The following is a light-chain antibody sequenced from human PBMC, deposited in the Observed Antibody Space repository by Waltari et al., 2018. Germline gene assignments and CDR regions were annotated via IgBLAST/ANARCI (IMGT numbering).Light chain of an antibody. J-gene: IGKJ3*01. Sequence: IQLTQSPLSLSASVGDRVTITCRASQGISSYLAWYQQKAGRAPELLIYGGSTLPNGVPSRFSGSGVGTDVTLTICSLQPEDFATYYGRQVKSYPFTFGPGTTVDIK. CDR3: RQVKSYPFT. CDR1: QGISSY. V-gene: IGKV1-9*01. CDR2: GGS.